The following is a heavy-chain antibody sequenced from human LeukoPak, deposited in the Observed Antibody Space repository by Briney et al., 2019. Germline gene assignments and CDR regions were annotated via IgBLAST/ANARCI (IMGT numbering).Heavy chain of an antibody. D-gene: IGHD3-10*01. CDR2: IRYDGSNK. V-gene: IGHV3-30*02. CDR1: GFTFSSYG. J-gene: IGHJ4*02. Sequence: GGSLRLSCAASGFTFSSYGMHWVRQAPGKGLERVAFIRYDGSNKYYADSVKGRFTISRDNSKNTLYLQMNSLRAEDTAVYYCAKLGPTMVREGEGFDYWGQGTLVTVSS. CDR3: AKLGPTMVREGEGFDY.